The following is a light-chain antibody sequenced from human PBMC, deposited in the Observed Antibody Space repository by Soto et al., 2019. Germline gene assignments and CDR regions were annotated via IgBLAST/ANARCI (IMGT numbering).Light chain of an antibody. CDR2: DAF. CDR1: QSIGNS. Sequence: TVLTQSPATLSLSPGERATLSCKASQSIGNSLGWFQQKPGQAPRLLIEDAFNRATGIPARFTGSGSGSDFTLTISSLEHEDFGVYYCRQRYNWPLTCGGGTKVEIK. V-gene: IGKV3-11*01. CDR3: RQRYNWPLT. J-gene: IGKJ4*01.